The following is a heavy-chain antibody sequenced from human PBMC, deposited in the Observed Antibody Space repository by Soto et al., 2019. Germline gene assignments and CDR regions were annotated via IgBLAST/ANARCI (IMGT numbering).Heavy chain of an antibody. CDR2: IYYTGST. CDR1: GGSISSSDYW. J-gene: IGHJ4*02. V-gene: IGHV4-39*01. D-gene: IGHD6-13*01. CDR3: ARQIGRGSWSLDH. Sequence: QLQLQESGPGLVKPAETLSLTCTVSGGSISSSDYWWGWIRQPPGKGLEWIGSIYYTGSTYYNPSLKSRVIICVDTSKNQFSLRLSSVTAADTAVYYCARQIGRGSWSLDHWGQGTLVTVSS.